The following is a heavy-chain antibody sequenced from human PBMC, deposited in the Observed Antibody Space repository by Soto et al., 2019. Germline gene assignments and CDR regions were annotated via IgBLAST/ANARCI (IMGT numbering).Heavy chain of an antibody. J-gene: IGHJ5*02. V-gene: IGHV4-31*03. CDR2: IYYSGST. D-gene: IGHD3-10*01. Sequence: QVQLQESGPGLVKPAQTLSLTCTVSGGSISSGGYYWSWIRQHPGKGLEWIGYIYYSGSTYYNPSLKSRVTISIDTSKNQFSLKLTSVTAADTAVYYCATVEDLRVRGTYNWFDPWGQGTLVTVSS. CDR1: GGSISSGGYY. CDR3: ATVEDLRVRGTYNWFDP.